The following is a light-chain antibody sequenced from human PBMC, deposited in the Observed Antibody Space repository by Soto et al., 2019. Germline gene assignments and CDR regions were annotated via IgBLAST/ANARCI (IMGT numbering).Light chain of an antibody. CDR1: QSVSSSY. Sequence: EIVLTQSPGTLSLSPGDRATLSCRASQSVSSSYLAWYQQKPGQAPGLLIYGASSRATSIPDRFSGSGSGTDFTLTISRLEPEDFAVYYCQQYGTSPRTFGPGTKVDI. CDR2: GAS. J-gene: IGKJ3*01. CDR3: QQYGTSPRT. V-gene: IGKV3-20*01.